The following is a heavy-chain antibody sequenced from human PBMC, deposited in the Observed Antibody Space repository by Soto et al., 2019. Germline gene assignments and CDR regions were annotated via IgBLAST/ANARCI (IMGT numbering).Heavy chain of an antibody. CDR1: GDTVTNFG. D-gene: IGHD3-10*01. CDR3: ARVLRGVVNWFDP. Sequence: HLVQSGPEVKQPGASVTVSCKTSGDTVTNFGLSWVRQAPGQGLEWMGWIATYNSNKNYAQKFQGRLTLTTDTSTSTAYMELKSLGYDATAVYYCARVLRGVVNWFDPWGQGTLVTVSS. V-gene: IGHV1-18*01. J-gene: IGHJ5*02. CDR2: IATYNSNK.